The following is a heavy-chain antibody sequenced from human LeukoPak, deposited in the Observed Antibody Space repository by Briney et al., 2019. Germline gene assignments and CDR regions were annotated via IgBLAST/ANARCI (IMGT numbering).Heavy chain of an antibody. CDR3: AKDLVGATYEGAFDI. J-gene: IGHJ3*02. V-gene: IGHV3-9*01. Sequence: PGGSLRLSCAASGFTFDDYAMHWVRQAPGKGLEWVSGISWNGGSIGYADSVKGRFTISRDNAKNSLYLQMNSLRAEDTALYYCAKDLVGATYEGAFDIWGQGTMVTVSS. CDR2: ISWNGGSI. CDR1: GFTFDDYA. D-gene: IGHD1-26*01.